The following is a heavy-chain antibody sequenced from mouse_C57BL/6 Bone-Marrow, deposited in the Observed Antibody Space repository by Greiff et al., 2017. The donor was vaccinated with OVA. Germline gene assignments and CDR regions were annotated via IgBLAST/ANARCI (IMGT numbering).Heavy chain of an antibody. CDR1: GFNIKDDY. Sequence: VHVKQSGAELVRPGASVKLSCTASGFNIKDDYMHWVKQRPEQGLEWIGWIDPANGDTEYASKFQGKATITADTSSNTAYLQLSSLTSEDTAVYYCTKSNGRFAYWGQGTLVTVSA. V-gene: IGHV14-4*01. CDR2: IDPANGDT. D-gene: IGHD2-5*01. CDR3: TKSNGRFAY. J-gene: IGHJ3*01.